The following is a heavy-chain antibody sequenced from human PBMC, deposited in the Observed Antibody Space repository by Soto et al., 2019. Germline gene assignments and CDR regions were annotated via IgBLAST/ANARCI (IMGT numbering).Heavy chain of an antibody. Sequence: LRLSCAASGFTFSSYGMHWVRQAPGKGLEWVAVIWYDGSNKYYADSVKGRFTISRDNSKNTLYLQMNSLRAEDTAVYYCAREGIAVAGHNYYYYGMDVWGQGTTVTVSS. CDR3: AREGIAVAGHNYYYYGMDV. CDR1: GFTFSSYG. V-gene: IGHV3-33*01. J-gene: IGHJ6*02. CDR2: IWYDGSNK. D-gene: IGHD6-19*01.